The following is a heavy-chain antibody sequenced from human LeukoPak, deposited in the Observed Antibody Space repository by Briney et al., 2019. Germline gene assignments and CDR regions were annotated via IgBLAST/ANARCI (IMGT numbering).Heavy chain of an antibody. CDR2: ISPSGDIT. CDR1: GFIFSSHG. D-gene: IGHD2-15*01. V-gene: IGHV3-23*01. J-gene: IGHJ4*02. CDR3: AKDLVVGALDY. Sequence: GGSLRLSCAASGFIFSSHGMNWVRQAPGKGLEWVSGISPSGDITYYADSVKGRFTISRDNSKNTVYLQMDSLRFEDAAVYYCAKDLVVGALDYWGQGTLVTVSS.